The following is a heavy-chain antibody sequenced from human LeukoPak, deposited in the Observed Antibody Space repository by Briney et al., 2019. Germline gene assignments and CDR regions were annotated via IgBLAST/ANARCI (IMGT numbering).Heavy chain of an antibody. CDR2: ISYDGSNE. CDR1: GFTFSTHG. V-gene: IGHV3-30*18. D-gene: IGHD4-17*01. CDR3: AKPGGDYTSTWHTLYFNY. Sequence: GRSLRLSCTASGFTFSTHGMHWVRQAPGKGLEWVAFISYDGSNEYHYADSVKGRFTISRDNSKNRLYLQMNSLRPEDMAVYYCAKPGGDYTSTWHTLYFNYWGQGTLVTVSS. J-gene: IGHJ4*02.